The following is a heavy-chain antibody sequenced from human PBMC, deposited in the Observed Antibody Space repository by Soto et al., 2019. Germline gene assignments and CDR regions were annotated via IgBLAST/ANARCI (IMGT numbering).Heavy chain of an antibody. Sequence: QVQLVESGGGVVQPGRSLRLSCAASGFTFSSYGMHWVRQAPGKGLEWVAVIWYDGSNKYYADSVKGRFTISRDNSKNTLYLQMNSLRAEDTAVYYCARAPQWLENSYFDLWGRGTLVTVSS. D-gene: IGHD6-19*01. CDR1: GFTFSSYG. CDR2: IWYDGSNK. V-gene: IGHV3-33*01. CDR3: ARAPQWLENSYFDL. J-gene: IGHJ2*01.